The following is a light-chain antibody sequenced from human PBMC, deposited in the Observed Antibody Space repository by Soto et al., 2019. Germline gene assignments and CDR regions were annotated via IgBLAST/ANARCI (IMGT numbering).Light chain of an antibody. J-gene: IGKJ3*01. V-gene: IGKV3-11*01. CDR3: QQRSNWPPFT. CDR2: DVS. Sequence: EIVMTQSPATLSVSPGGRATLSCRASQSVDSYLAWYQQRPGRAPRLLIYDVSNRATGIPARFSGSGSGTDFTLTISSLEPEDFAVYYCQQRSNWPPFTFGPGTKVDIK. CDR1: QSVDSY.